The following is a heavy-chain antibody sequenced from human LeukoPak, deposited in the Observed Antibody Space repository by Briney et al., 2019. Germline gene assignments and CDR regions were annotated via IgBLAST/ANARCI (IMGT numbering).Heavy chain of an antibody. Sequence: PGGSLRLSCAASGFPFSGYHRSWIRQAPGKGVEWVSYIYFTGDIIYYADSVKGRFTISRHNAKNSLYLQMNSLKAEDTAVYYCARDDMLERPSFDIWGQGTVVTVSS. CDR2: IYFTGDII. V-gene: IGHV3-11*01. CDR3: ARDDMLERPSFDI. J-gene: IGHJ3*02. CDR1: GFPFSGYH. D-gene: IGHD1-1*01.